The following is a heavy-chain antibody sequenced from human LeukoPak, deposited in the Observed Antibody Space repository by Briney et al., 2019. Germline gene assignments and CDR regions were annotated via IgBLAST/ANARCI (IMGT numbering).Heavy chain of an antibody. D-gene: IGHD3-22*01. CDR3: AKYVTDTYYYHSSGYYRPQLDY. CDR2: IRGSGGST. Sequence: GGSLRRSCAATGFTFSSYAMSWVRQAPGKGLESVSAIRGSGGSTYYADSVKGRFTISRDNSKNTLYLQMNSLRAEDTAVYYCAKYVTDTYYYHSSGYYRPQLDYWGQGTLVTVSS. CDR1: GFTFSSYA. J-gene: IGHJ4*02. V-gene: IGHV3-23*01.